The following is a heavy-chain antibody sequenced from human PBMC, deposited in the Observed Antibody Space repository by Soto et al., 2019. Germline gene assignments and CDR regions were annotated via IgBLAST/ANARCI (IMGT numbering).Heavy chain of an antibody. Sequence: GGSLRLSCAASGFTFSSYAMSWVRQAPGKGLEWVSAISGSGGSTYYADSVKGRFTISRDNSKNTLYLQMNSLRAEDTAVYYWAKEPGYDFWSGLSAFDYWGQGTLVTVSS. V-gene: IGHV3-23*01. CDR2: ISGSGGST. CDR1: GFTFSSYA. J-gene: IGHJ4*02. CDR3: AKEPGYDFWSGLSAFDY. D-gene: IGHD3-3*01.